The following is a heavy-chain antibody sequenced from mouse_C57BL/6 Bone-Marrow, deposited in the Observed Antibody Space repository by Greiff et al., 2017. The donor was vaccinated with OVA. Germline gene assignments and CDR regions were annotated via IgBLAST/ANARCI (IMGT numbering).Heavy chain of an antibody. CDR3: ARQGDYDLAWFAY. CDR2: IYPRSGNT. CDR1: GYTFTSYG. J-gene: IGHJ3*01. Sequence: QVQLQQSGAELARPGASVKLSCKASGYTFTSYGISWVKQRTGQGLEWIGEIYPRSGNTYYNEKFKGKATLTADKSSSTAYMELRSLTSEDSAVDFGARQGDYDLAWFAYWGQGTLVTVSA. D-gene: IGHD2-13*01. V-gene: IGHV1-81*01.